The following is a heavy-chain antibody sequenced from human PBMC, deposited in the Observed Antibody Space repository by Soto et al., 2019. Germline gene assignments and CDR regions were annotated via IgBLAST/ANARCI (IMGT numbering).Heavy chain of an antibody. Sequence: SETLSLTCTVSGGSISSPNFYWSWIRQHPGKGLEWIGHIYYNGTTYYNPTLKSRVTISVDTSKNQFSLKLSSVTAADTAVYYCARGSYYDSSGYYGPWGQGTLVTVSS. V-gene: IGHV4-31*03. J-gene: IGHJ5*02. CDR1: GGSISSPNFY. CDR2: IYYNGTT. CDR3: ARGSYYDSSGYYGP. D-gene: IGHD3-22*01.